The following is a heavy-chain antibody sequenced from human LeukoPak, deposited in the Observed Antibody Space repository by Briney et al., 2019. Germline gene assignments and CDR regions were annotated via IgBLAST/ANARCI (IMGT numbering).Heavy chain of an antibody. CDR3: ARGPYGSGSYYYMDV. CDR2: INPNSGGT. Sequence: ASVKVSCKASGYTFTGYYMHWVRQAPGQGLEWMGLINPNSGGTNYAQKFQGRVTMTRDTSISTAYMELSRLRSDDTAVYYCARGPYGSGSYYYMDVWGKGTTVTVSS. CDR1: GYTFTGYY. J-gene: IGHJ6*03. D-gene: IGHD3-10*01. V-gene: IGHV1-2*02.